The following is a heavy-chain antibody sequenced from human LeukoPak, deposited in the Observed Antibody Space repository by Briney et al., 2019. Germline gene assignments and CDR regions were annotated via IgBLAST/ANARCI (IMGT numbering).Heavy chain of an antibody. CDR1: GFTFSSYG. CDR2: IRYDGSNK. J-gene: IGHJ4*02. Sequence: RGSLRLSCAASGFTFSSYGMHWARQAPGKGLEWVAFIRYDGSNKYYADSVKGRFTISRDNSKNTLYLQMNSLRAEDTAVYYCAKDTDSGSYYFDYWGQGTLVTVSS. V-gene: IGHV3-30*02. CDR3: AKDTDSGSYYFDY. D-gene: IGHD1-26*01.